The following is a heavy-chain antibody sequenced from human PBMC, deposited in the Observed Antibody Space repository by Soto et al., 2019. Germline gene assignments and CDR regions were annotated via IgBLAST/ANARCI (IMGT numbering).Heavy chain of an antibody. CDR3: ARGDWSGTLDY. V-gene: IGHV4-34*01. D-gene: IGHD1-7*01. J-gene: IGHJ4*02. CDR2: INHTGST. CDR1: GGSFSGYY. Sequence: SETLSLTCTVYGGSFSGYYWTWIRLPPGKGLEWIGEINHTGSTTYSPSLKSRVTISLDTSNNHFSLRVTSVTAADTAIYYCARGDWSGTLDYWGRGTLVTVSS.